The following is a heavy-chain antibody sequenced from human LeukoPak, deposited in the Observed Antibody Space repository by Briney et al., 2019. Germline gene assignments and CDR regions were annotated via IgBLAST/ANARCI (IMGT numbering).Heavy chain of an antibody. J-gene: IGHJ6*03. V-gene: IGHV1-46*01. CDR1: GYTFTSYY. CDR2: INPSGGST. D-gene: IGHD3-22*01. Sequence: ASVKVSCKASGYTFTSYYMHWVRQAPGQGLEWMGIINPSGGSTSYAQKFQGRVTMTRDMSTSTVYMELSSLRSEDTAVYYCARLLVRNTYYYDSSGRKGYYYYYMDVWGKGTTVTISS. CDR3: ARLLVRNTYYYDSSGRKGYYYYYMDV.